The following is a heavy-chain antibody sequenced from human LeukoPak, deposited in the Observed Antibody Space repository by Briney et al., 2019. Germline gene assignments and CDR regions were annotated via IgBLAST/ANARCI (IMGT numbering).Heavy chain of an antibody. J-gene: IGHJ4*02. Sequence: PSETLSLTCTVSGGSISSRSYYWGWIRQPRGKGLEWMGSIYYSGSTYYNPSLKSRVTISVDTSKNQFSLKLSSVTAADTAVYYCAIHRGRGGYSSGWSFEYWGQGTLVTVSS. CDR2: IYYSGST. D-gene: IGHD6-19*01. CDR3: AIHRGRGGYSSGWSFEY. CDR1: GGSISSRSYY. V-gene: IGHV4-39*01.